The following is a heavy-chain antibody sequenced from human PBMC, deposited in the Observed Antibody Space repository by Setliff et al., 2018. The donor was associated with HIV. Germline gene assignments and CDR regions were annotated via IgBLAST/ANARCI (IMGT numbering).Heavy chain of an antibody. J-gene: IGHJ5*02. CDR1: GYTFTSYY. V-gene: IGHV1-46*01. CDR3: ARDLSYGSGSYYVQWFDP. D-gene: IGHD3-10*01. CDR2: INPSSGST. Sequence: ASVKVSCKASGYTFTSYYMHWVRQAPGQGLEWVGIINPSSGSTTYAQKFQGRVTMTRDTSITTAYMELSRLISEDTAVYYCARDLSYGSGSYYVQWFDPWGQGTQVTVSS.